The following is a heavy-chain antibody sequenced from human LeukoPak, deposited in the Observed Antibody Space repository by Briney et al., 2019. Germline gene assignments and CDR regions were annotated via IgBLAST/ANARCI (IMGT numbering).Heavy chain of an antibody. J-gene: IGHJ4*02. CDR2: IYHSGST. V-gene: IGHV4-59*01. CDR1: GGSISSYY. CDR3: ARDGYSGNDGL. D-gene: IGHD5-12*01. Sequence: PSETLSLTCTVSGGSISSYYWSWIRQAPGKGLEWIGYIYHSGSTNYNPSLTSRVTISVDTSKNQFSLKLSSVTAADTAVYYCARDGYSGNDGLWGQGTLVTVSS.